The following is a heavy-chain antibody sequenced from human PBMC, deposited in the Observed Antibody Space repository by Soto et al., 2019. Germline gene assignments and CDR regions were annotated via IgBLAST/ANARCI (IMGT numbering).Heavy chain of an antibody. D-gene: IGHD3-22*01. CDR3: SRVVITTVPASYYYGMDV. Sequence: QVQLVQSGAEVKKPGSSVPVSCKASGVTFSSYAISWVRQAPGQGLEWMGRIIPFIGTANYAQKFQGRVTLTADESTSTAYMELTSLRSEDTAVYYCSRVVITTVPASYYYGMDVWSQGTTVTVSS. CDR1: GVTFSSYA. V-gene: IGHV1-69*18. J-gene: IGHJ6*02. CDR2: IIPFIGTA.